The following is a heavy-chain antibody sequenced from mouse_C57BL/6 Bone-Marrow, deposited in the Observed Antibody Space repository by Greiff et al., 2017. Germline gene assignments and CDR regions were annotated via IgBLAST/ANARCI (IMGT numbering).Heavy chain of an antibody. V-gene: IGHV5-9*01. Sequence: EVKLVESGGGLVKPGGSLKLSCAASGFTFSSYTMSWVRQTPEKRLEWVATISGGGGNTYYPDSVKGRFSISRDNAKNTLYLQMSSLRSEDTALYYCGRRYYFDYWGQGTTLTVSS. CDR3: GRRYYFDY. CDR2: ISGGGGNT. J-gene: IGHJ2*01. CDR1: GFTFSSYT.